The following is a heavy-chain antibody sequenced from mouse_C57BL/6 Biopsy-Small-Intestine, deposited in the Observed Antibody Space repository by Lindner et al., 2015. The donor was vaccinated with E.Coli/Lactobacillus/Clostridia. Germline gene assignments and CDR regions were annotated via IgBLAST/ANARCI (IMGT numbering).Heavy chain of an antibody. CDR2: IFPGSDNA. CDR3: ARGEDNSFAY. J-gene: IGHJ3*01. D-gene: IGHD1-3*01. V-gene: IGHV1-81*01. Sequence: VQLQESGAELARPGASVKLSCKASGYTFSGYGISWVEQRTGQGLEWIGKIFPGSDNAYFNENFKDKATLTADKSSSTAYMELRSLTSEDSAVYFCARGEDNSFAYWGQGTLVTVSA. CDR1: GYTFSGYG.